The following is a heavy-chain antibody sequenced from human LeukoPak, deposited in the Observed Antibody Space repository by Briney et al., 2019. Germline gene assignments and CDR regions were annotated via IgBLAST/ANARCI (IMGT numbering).Heavy chain of an antibody. CDR1: GGSISSYY. CDR3: ARETRLLRYFPNWYFDL. D-gene: IGHD3-9*01. Sequence: PSETLSLTCTVSGGSISSYYWSWIRQPPGKGLEWIGEINHSGSTNYNPSLKSRVTISVGTSKNQFSLKLSSVTAADTAVYYCARETRLLRYFPNWYFDLWGRGTLVTVSS. J-gene: IGHJ2*01. CDR2: INHSGST. V-gene: IGHV4-34*01.